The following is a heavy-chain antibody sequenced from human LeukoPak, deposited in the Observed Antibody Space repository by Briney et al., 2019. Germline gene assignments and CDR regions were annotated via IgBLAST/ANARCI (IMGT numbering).Heavy chain of an antibody. V-gene: IGHV4-34*01. D-gene: IGHD2-2*02. CDR3: ARGHAITYTLNYYGMDV. J-gene: IGHJ6*02. Sequence: PSETLSLTCAVYGGSFSGYYWSWIRQPPGKGLEWSGEINHSGSTNYNPALKSRVTISVDTSKNQFSLKLSSVTAADTAVYYCARGHAITYTLNYYGMDVWGQGTTVTVSS. CDR1: GGSFSGYY. CDR2: INHSGST.